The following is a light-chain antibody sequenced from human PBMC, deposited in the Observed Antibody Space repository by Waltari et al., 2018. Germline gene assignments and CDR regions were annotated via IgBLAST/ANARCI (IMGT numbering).Light chain of an antibody. CDR1: ISNIGTHY. Sequence: QSVLTQPPSASGTPGQSVTISCSGSISNIGTHYVYWYQQLPGTAPKLVIYLTHQRPSGVPDRCSASKSGTSASLAISGLRFEDEADYYCATRDEGPTVVFGGGTKLTVL. CDR2: LTH. J-gene: IGLJ2*01. V-gene: IGLV1-47*01. CDR3: ATRDEGPTVV.